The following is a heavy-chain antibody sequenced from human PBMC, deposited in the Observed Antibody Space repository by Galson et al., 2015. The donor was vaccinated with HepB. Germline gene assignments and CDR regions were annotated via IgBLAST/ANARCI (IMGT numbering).Heavy chain of an antibody. V-gene: IGHV3-30-3*01. CDR3: AGPNHVGGGYDFWSGYYKDYYYGMDV. J-gene: IGHJ6*02. CDR2: ISYDGSNK. Sequence: SLRLSCAASGFTFSSYAMHWVRQAPGKGLEWVAVISYDGSNKYYADSVKGRFTISRDNSKNTLYLQMNSLRAEDTAVYYCAGPNHVGGGYDFWSGYYKDYYYGMDVWGQGTTVTVSS. CDR1: GFTFSSYA. D-gene: IGHD3-3*01.